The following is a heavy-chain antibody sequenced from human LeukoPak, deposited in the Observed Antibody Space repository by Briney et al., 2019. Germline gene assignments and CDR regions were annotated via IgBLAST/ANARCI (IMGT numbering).Heavy chain of an antibody. CDR2: IYHSGST. Sequence: SEPLSHSCAVYGGPFSGYYWRWIRPPPGKGLEWIGEIYHSGSTNYNPSLKSRVTISIDTPKKQFSLTLISVTAADTAVYYCARGGFVYYGSGSYFYYWGQGTLVTVSS. CDR1: GGPFSGYY. J-gene: IGHJ4*02. V-gene: IGHV4-34*01. D-gene: IGHD3-10*01. CDR3: ARGGFVYYGSGSYFYY.